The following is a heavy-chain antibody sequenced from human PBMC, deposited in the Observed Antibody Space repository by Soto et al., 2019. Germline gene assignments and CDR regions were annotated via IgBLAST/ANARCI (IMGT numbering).Heavy chain of an antibody. CDR3: AGDPREVVEAATGACDI. CDR1: GGTFSSYA. J-gene: IGHJ3*02. V-gene: IGHV1-69*12. D-gene: IGHD2-15*01. CDR2: IIPIFGTA. Sequence: QVQLVQSGAEVKKPGSSVKVSCKASGGTFSSYAISWVRQAPGQGLEWMGGIIPIFGTANYAQKFQGRVKITEDDHKSTAAMEVSSLRSEDAAVDYCAGDPREVVEAATGACDIWAQGTMVTVSS.